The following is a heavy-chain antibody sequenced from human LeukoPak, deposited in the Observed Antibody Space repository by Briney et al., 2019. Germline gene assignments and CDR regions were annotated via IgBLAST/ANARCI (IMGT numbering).Heavy chain of an antibody. D-gene: IGHD6-13*01. V-gene: IGHV3-30*02. Sequence: PGGSLRLSCAASGFTFSSYSMNWVRQAPGKGLEWVAFIRYDGSNKYYADSVKGRFTISRDNSKNTLYLQMSSLRVGDTALYYCAKGGNSWYTYDYWGQGTLVTVSS. CDR2: IRYDGSNK. CDR3: AKGGNSWYTYDY. CDR1: GFTFSSYS. J-gene: IGHJ4*02.